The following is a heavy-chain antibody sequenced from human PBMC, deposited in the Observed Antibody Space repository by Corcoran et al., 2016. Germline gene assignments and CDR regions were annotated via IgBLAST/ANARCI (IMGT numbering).Heavy chain of an antibody. CDR2: INPNSGGT. Sequence: QVQLVQSGAEVKKPGASVKVSCKASGYTFTGYQMHWVRQAPGQGLEWMGWINPNSGGTNYAQKFQGWVNMSRDTSISTAYMELYRLRSDDTAVYYCARDGSSGWGWFDPWGQGTLVTVSS. V-gene: IGHV1-2*04. D-gene: IGHD6-19*01. CDR1: GYTFTGYQ. CDR3: ARDGSSGWGWFDP. J-gene: IGHJ5*02.